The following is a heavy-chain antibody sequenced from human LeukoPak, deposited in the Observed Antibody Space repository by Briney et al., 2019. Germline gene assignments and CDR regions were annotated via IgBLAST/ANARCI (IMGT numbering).Heavy chain of an antibody. J-gene: IGHJ6*03. CDR2: ISSSSSYI. D-gene: IGHD3-10*01. CDR1: GFTFSSYS. CDR3: ARDSLLWFGELTVGYYYYMDV. Sequence: NPGGSLRLSCAASGFTFSSYSMNWVRQAPGKGLEWVSSISSSSSYIYYADSVKGRFTISRDNAKNSLYLQMNSLRAEDTAVYYCARDSLLWFGELTVGYYYYMDVWGKGTTVTVSS. V-gene: IGHV3-21*01.